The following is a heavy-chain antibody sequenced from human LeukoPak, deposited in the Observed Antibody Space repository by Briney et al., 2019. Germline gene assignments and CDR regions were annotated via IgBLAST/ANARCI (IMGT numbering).Heavy chain of an antibody. V-gene: IGHV3-66*01. CDR1: GFTVSSNY. Sequence: GGSLRLSCAASGFTVSSNYMSWVRQAPGKGLEWVSVIYSGGSTYYADSVKGRFTISRDNYKNTLYLQMNSLRAEDTAVYYCARDRRGSGNRPGYYFDYWGQGTLVTVSS. CDR3: ARDRRGSGNRPGYYFDY. J-gene: IGHJ4*02. CDR2: IYSGGST. D-gene: IGHD3-10*01.